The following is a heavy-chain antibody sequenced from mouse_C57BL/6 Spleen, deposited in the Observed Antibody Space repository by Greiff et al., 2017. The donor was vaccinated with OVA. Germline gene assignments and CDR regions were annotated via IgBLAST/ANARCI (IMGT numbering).Heavy chain of an antibody. CDR3: ARSPITTVVPFDY. CDR1: GYAFSSSW. Sequence: VKLMESGPELVKPGASVKISCKASGYAFSSSWMNWVKQRPGKGLEWIGRIYPGDGDTNYNGKFKGKATLTADKSSSTAYMQLSSLTSEDSAVYFCARSPITTVVPFDYWGQGTTLTVSS. CDR2: IYPGDGDT. V-gene: IGHV1-82*01. J-gene: IGHJ2*01. D-gene: IGHD1-1*01.